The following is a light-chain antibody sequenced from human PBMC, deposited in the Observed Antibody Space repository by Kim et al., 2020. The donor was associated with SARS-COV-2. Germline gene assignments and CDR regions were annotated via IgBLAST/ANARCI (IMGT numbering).Light chain of an antibody. Sequence: EIVLTQSPGTLSLSPRERATLSCRASQSVSSNYLAWYQQKPGQAPRLLIYGASSRATGIPDRFSGSGSGTDFTLTISRLEPEDFAVYYCQHYDSAPLTFGGGTKVDIK. J-gene: IGKJ4*01. CDR3: QHYDSAPLT. CDR2: GAS. V-gene: IGKV3-20*01. CDR1: QSVSSNY.